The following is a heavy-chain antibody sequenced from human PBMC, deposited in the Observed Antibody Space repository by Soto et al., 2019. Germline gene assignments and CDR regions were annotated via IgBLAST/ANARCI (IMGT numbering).Heavy chain of an antibody. V-gene: IGHV3-7*01. CDR3: ARDVAAADY. CDR2: IKEDGSEE. J-gene: IGHJ4*02. D-gene: IGHD6-13*01. Sequence: GGSLRLSCAASGFTFKNYWMTWVRQAPGKGLEWVANIKEDGSEEHYVDSVKGRFTISRDNAKNSLNLHMDSLRVEDTAVYYCARDVAAADYWGQGTLVTVSS. CDR1: GFTFKNYW.